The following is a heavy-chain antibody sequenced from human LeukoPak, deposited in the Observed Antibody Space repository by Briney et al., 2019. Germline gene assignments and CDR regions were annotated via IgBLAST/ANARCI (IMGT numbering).Heavy chain of an antibody. D-gene: IGHD6-19*01. CDR1: GFTFSSYG. J-gene: IGHJ4*02. V-gene: IGHV3-NL1*01. Sequence: GGSLRLSCAASGFTFSSYGMHWVRQAPGKGLEWVAVIYSDGNTYYADSVKGRFIISRDNSKNTLYLQMNSLRAEDTAVYYCASRYSSGWYNYWGQGTLVTVSS. CDR3: ASRYSSGWYNY. CDR2: IYSDGNT.